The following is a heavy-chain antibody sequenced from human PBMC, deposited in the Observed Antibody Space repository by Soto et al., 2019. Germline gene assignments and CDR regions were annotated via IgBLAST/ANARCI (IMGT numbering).Heavy chain of an antibody. CDR1: GGSFMGGSYS. V-gene: IGHV4-61*01. D-gene: IGHD2-21*01. J-gene: IGHJ4*02. CDR3: ARDCAYFDS. CDR2: VYHTGRN. Sequence: SETLSLSCTVSGGSFMGGSYSWGWIRQPPGKGLEWIGYVYHTGRNIYNPSLKSRVSISMDTSKNQFSLNMDSVTAADKAVYVCARDCAYFDSWGQGTLVTVSS.